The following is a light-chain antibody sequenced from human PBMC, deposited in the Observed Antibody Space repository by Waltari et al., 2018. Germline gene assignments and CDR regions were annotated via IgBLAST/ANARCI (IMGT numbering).Light chain of an antibody. Sequence: QSVLTQPPSASGTPGQRVTISCSGSSPNIGSNTVTWYQQPPGTAPKLLIYSNKQRPSGVPDRFSASRFGTSASLAISGLQSEDEADYYCAAWDDSLNGVVFGGGTKLTVL. J-gene: IGLJ2*01. CDR1: SPNIGSNT. V-gene: IGLV1-44*01. CDR3: AAWDDSLNGVV. CDR2: SNK.